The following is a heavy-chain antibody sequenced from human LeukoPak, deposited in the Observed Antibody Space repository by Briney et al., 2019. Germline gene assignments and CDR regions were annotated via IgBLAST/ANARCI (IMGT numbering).Heavy chain of an antibody. CDR2: INPNTDST. V-gene: IGHV1-46*01. CDR3: ARAYDSSGGGANWFDP. CDR1: GFTFISYY. D-gene: IGHD3-22*01. J-gene: IGHJ5*02. Sequence: ASVKVSCKTSGFTFISYYMHWVRQAPGQGLEWMGIINPNTDSTSYARMFQGRFAITSDTSTSTVYMELTSLISEDTAVYYCARAYDSSGGGANWFDPWGQGTLVTVSS.